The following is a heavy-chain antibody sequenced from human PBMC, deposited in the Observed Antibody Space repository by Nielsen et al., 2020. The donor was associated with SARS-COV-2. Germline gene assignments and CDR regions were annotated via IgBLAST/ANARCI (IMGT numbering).Heavy chain of an antibody. Sequence: GGSLRLSCAASGFTFSSYAMHWVRQAPGKGLEWVAVISYDGSNKYYADSVKGRFTISRDNSKNTLYLQMNSLRAEDTAVYYCARDSGGWRFDYWGQGTLVTVSS. J-gene: IGHJ4*02. CDR1: GFTFSSYA. D-gene: IGHD6-19*01. CDR3: ARDSGGWRFDY. CDR2: ISYDGSNK. V-gene: IGHV3-30*04.